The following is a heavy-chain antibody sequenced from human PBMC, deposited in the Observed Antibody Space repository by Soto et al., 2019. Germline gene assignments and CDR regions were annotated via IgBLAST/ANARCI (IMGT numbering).Heavy chain of an antibody. CDR3: ARVTRFLEWLDWFDP. D-gene: IGHD3-3*01. CDR1: GGTFSNFA. CDR2: MNPNSGNT. Sequence: ASVKVSCKASGGTFSNFAISWVRQAPGQGLEWMGGMNPNSGNTGYAQKFQGRVTMTRNTSISTAYMELSSLRSEDTAVYYCARVTRFLEWLDWFDPWGQGTLVTVSS. J-gene: IGHJ5*02. V-gene: IGHV1-8*02.